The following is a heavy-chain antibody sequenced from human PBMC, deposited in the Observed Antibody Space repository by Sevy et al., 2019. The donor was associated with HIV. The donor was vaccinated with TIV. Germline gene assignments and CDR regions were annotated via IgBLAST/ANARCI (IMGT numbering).Heavy chain of an antibody. CDR1: GGSISSYY. CDR3: ARDRVVVVINLYYYYGMDV. CDR2: IYTSGST. V-gene: IGHV4-4*07. J-gene: IGHJ6*02. D-gene: IGHD3-22*01. Sequence: SETLSLTCTVSGGSISSYYWSWIRQPAGKGVEWIGRIYTSGSTNYNPSLKSRVTMSVDTSKNQFSLKLSSVTAADTAVYYCARDRVVVVINLYYYYGMDVWGQGTTVTVSS.